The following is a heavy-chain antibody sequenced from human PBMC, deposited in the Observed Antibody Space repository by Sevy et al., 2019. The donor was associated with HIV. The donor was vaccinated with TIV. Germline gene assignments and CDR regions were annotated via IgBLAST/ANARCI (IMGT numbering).Heavy chain of an antibody. Sequence: SETLSLTCSVSGGSISSHYWSWIRQPAGEGLEWIGRIDTSGGTNYNPSLKTRVTMSFDTSRNQFSLRLRSVTAADTAVYYCASYNFWSGHYDYFDYWGPGALVTVSS. CDR1: GGSISSHY. V-gene: IGHV4-4*07. J-gene: IGHJ4*02. D-gene: IGHD3-3*01. CDR3: ASYNFWSGHYDYFDY. CDR2: IDTSGGT.